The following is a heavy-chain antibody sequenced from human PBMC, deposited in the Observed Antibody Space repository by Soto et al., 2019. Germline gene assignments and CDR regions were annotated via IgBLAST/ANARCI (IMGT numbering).Heavy chain of an antibody. D-gene: IGHD4-17*01. CDR2: IYWNDDE. CDR3: AHRGYGNYPRDNWFDP. J-gene: IGHJ5*02. Sequence: QITLKESGPTLVNPTQTLTLTCSFSGFSLSTSGRGVGWIRQPPGKALEWLALIYWNDDERYSPSLKNRLTITKDTSKNQVVLTMTNMDPVDTATDYCAHRGYGNYPRDNWFDPWGQGILVTVSS. CDR1: GFSLSTSGRG. V-gene: IGHV2-5*01.